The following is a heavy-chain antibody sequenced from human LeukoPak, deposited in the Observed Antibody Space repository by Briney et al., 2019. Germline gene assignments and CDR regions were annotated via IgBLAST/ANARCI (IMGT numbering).Heavy chain of an antibody. D-gene: IGHD6-6*01. CDR1: GYTFTSYD. J-gene: IGHJ3*02. Sequence: ASVKVSCKASGYTFTSYDINWVRQATGQGLEWMGWMNPSSGNTGYAQKFQGRVTITRNTSISTAYMELSSLRSEDTAVYYCARGSPSSRGAFDIWGQGTMVTVS. CDR2: MNPSSGNT. CDR3: ARGSPSSRGAFDI. V-gene: IGHV1-8*03.